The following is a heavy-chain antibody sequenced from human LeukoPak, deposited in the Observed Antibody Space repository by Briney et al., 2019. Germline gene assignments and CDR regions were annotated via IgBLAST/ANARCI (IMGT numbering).Heavy chain of an antibody. CDR2: INHSGST. V-gene: IGHV4-34*01. D-gene: IGHD3-3*01. CDR3: GRLLLEGVDY. Sequence: PSETLSLTCAVYGGSFSGYFWSWIRQPPGKGLEWIGEINHSGSTNYNPSLKSRVTISIDTSKNQFSLKLCSVTAADTAVYYCGRLLLEGVDYWGQGTLVTVSS. J-gene: IGHJ4*02. CDR1: GGSFSGYF.